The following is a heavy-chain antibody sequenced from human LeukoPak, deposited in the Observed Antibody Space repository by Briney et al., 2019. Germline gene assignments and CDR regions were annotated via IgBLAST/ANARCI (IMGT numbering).Heavy chain of an antibody. Sequence: GGSLRLSCAASGFTFSSYGMHWVRQAPGKGLEWVAVIWYDGSNKYYADSVKGRFTISRDNSKNSLFLQMNSLRVADTAVYYCAKRSLYSGMPYFDSWGQGTLVTVSS. CDR3: AKRSLYSGMPYFDS. J-gene: IGHJ4*02. V-gene: IGHV3-33*06. D-gene: IGHD4-23*01. CDR2: IWYDGSNK. CDR1: GFTFSSYG.